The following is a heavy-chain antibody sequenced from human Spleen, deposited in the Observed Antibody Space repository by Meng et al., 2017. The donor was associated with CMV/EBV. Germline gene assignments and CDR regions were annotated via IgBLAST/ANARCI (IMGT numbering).Heavy chain of an antibody. V-gene: IGHV1-69*10. CDR2: IIPILGIA. D-gene: IGHD3-16*01. CDR1: GGTFSSYA. Sequence: SVKVSCKASGGTFSSYAISWVRQAPGQGLEWMGGIIPILGIANYAQKFQGRVTITADKSTSTAYMELSSPRSEDTAVYYCARGPSLLGIQGYDYWGQGTLVTVSS. CDR3: ARGPSLLGIQGYDY. J-gene: IGHJ4*02.